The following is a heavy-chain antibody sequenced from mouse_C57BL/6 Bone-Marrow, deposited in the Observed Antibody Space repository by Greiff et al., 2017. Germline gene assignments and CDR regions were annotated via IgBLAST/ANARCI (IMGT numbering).Heavy chain of an antibody. J-gene: IGHJ1*03. CDR1: GYTFTSYW. V-gene: IGHV1-59*01. CDR2: IDPSDSYT. D-gene: IGHD1-1*01. Sequence: QVQLKQPGAELVRPGTSVKLSCKASGYTFTSYWMHWVKQRPGQGLEWIGVIDPSDSYTNYNQKFKGKATLTVDTSSSTAYMQLSSLTSEDSAVYYCARSPPGSSYGRYFDVWGTGTTVTVSS. CDR3: ARSPPGSSYGRYFDV.